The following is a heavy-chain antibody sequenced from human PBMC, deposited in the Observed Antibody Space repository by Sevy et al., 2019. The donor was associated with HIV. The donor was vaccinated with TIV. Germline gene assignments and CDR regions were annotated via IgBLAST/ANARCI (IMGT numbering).Heavy chain of an antibody. J-gene: IGHJ3*02. CDR3: ARVGIVVGGAFDI. CDR2: ISSSSSTI. D-gene: IGHD2-15*01. Sequence: GGSLRLSCAASGFTFSSYSMNWVRQAPGKGLEWVSYISSSSSTIHYANSVKGRFTISRDNAKNSLYLQMNSLRAEDTAVYYCARVGIVVGGAFDIWGQGTMVTVSS. CDR1: GFTFSSYS. V-gene: IGHV3-48*01.